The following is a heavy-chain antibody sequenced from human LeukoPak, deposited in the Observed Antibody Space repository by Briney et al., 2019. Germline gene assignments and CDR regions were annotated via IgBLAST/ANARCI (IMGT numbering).Heavy chain of an antibody. Sequence: ASETLSLTCTVSGGSISSGDYYWSWIRQPPGKGLEWIGYIYYSGSTYYNPSLKSRVTISVDTSKNQFSLKLSSVTAADTAVYYCAREGGSWYYDSSGPWAWGQGTLVTVSS. D-gene: IGHD3-22*01. V-gene: IGHV4-30-4*01. CDR1: GGSISSGDYY. CDR3: AREGGSWYYDSSGPWA. J-gene: IGHJ4*02. CDR2: IYYSGST.